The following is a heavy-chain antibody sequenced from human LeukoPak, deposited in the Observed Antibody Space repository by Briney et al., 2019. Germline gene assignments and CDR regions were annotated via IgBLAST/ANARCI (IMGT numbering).Heavy chain of an antibody. CDR1: GFIFSSYS. D-gene: IGHD1-20*01. CDR2: IGLASGVT. J-gene: IGHJ4*01. Sequence: PGRSLRLSCAASGFIFSSYSMNWVRQAPGRGLEWISYIGLASGVTSYADSVKGRFAISSDTARNSLYLHMHSLRAEDTAVYYCTRDHNWAFDYWGQGALVTVSS. CDR3: TRDHNWAFDY. V-gene: IGHV3-48*04.